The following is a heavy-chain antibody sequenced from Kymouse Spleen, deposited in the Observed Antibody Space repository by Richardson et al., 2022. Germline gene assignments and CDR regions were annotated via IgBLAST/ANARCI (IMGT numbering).Heavy chain of an antibody. CDR3: ARSLVGATHDAFDI. CDR2: IKQDGSEK. J-gene: IGHJ3*02. V-gene: IGHV3-7*01. D-gene: IGHD1-26*01. CDR1: GFTFSSYW. Sequence: EVQLVESGGGLVQPGGSLRLSCAASGFTFSSYWMSWVRQAPGKGLEWVANIKQDGSEKYYVDSVKGRFTISRDNAKNSLYLQMNSLRAEDTAVYYCARSLVGATHDAFDIWGQGTMVTVSS.